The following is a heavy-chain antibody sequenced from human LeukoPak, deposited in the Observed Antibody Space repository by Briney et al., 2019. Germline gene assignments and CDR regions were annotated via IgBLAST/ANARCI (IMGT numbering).Heavy chain of an antibody. Sequence: PGGSLRLSCAASGFTFSSYAMHWVRQAPGKGLVWVSRINSDGSSTSYADSVKGRFTISRDNAKNSLYLQMNSLRAEDTALYFCASGIRERGFDYWGQGTLVTVSS. CDR2: INSDGSST. CDR3: ASGIRERGFDY. J-gene: IGHJ4*02. D-gene: IGHD1-1*01. V-gene: IGHV3-74*01. CDR1: GFTFSSYA.